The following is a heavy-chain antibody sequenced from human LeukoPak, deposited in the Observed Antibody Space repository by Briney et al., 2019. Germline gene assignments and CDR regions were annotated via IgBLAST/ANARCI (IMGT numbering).Heavy chain of an antibody. CDR1: GFTFSGYS. Sequence: PGGSLRLSCVASGFTFSGYSMIWVRQAPGKGLEWVSAISGSGGSTYYADSVKGRFTISRDNSKNTLYLRMNSLRAEDTAVYYCAKVVDTAMWKNYFDYWGQGTLVTVSS. CDR3: AKVVDTAMWKNYFDY. V-gene: IGHV3-23*01. J-gene: IGHJ4*02. CDR2: ISGSGGST. D-gene: IGHD5-18*01.